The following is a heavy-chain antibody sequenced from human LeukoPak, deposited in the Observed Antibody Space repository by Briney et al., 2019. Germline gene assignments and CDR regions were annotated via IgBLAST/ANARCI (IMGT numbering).Heavy chain of an antibody. CDR2: MNPNSGNT. J-gene: IGHJ4*02. Sequence: ASVKVSCKASGYIFTGYYMHWVQQAPGQGLEWMGWMNPNSGNTGYAQKFQGRVTMTRNTSISTAYMELSWLRSDDTAVYYCARDTFSTSSPFDYWGQGTLVTVSS. CDR1: GYIFTGYY. V-gene: IGHV1-8*02. CDR3: ARDTFSTSSPFDY. D-gene: IGHD6-6*01.